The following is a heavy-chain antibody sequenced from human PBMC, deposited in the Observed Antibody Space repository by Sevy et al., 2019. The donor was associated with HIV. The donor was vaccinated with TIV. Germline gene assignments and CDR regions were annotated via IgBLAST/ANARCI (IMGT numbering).Heavy chain of an antibody. CDR1: GFTFSSYW. V-gene: IGHV3-74*01. D-gene: IGHD3-10*01. Sequence: LLRQSQTLSLTCAASGFTFSSYWMHWVRHAPGKGLLWVSRINVDGSGTIYADSVKGRFTISRDNAKNTLYLQMTSLRAEDTAVYYCARLFYGSADYWGQGTLVTVSS. J-gene: IGHJ4*02. CDR3: ARLFYGSADY. CDR2: INVDGSGT.